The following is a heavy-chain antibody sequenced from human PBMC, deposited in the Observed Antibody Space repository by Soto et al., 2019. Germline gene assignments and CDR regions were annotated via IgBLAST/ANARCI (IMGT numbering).Heavy chain of an antibody. CDR3: ASAIYDVWSGDSLYYYDYGMDF. CDR1: GFTFSSYA. Sequence: QVQLVESGGGVVQPGRSLRLSCAASGFTFSSYAMHWVRQAPGKGLDWVAVISYDGSNKYYADSVKGRFTISRDNSKNTRYLQMNSLRAEDTAVYYCASAIYDVWSGDSLYYYDYGMDFWGQGTTVTVSS. D-gene: IGHD3-3*01. CDR2: ISYDGSNK. V-gene: IGHV3-30-3*01. J-gene: IGHJ6*02.